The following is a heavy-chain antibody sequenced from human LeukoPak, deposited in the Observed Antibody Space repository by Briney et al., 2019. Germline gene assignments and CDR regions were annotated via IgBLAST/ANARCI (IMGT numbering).Heavy chain of an antibody. CDR2: IYYSGST. V-gene: IGHV4-59*01. Sequence: PSETLSLTCTVSGGSISTYFWSWIRQPPGKGLEWIGYIYYSGSTNYNPSLKSRATISLDTSKNQFSLKLSSVTAADTAMYYCARVSRGNSVGGDYWGQGTLVTVSS. J-gene: IGHJ4*02. CDR1: GGSISTYF. D-gene: IGHD4-23*01. CDR3: ARVSRGNSVGGDY.